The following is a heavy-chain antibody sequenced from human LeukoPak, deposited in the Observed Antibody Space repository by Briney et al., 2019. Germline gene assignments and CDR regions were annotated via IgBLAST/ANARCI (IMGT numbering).Heavy chain of an antibody. D-gene: IGHD6-13*01. J-gene: IGHJ4*02. CDR2: IKQDGSEK. CDR1: GFTFSSYW. CDR3: ARALPLGIAAAGTFDY. V-gene: IGHV3-7*01. Sequence: PGGSLRLSCAASGFTFSSYWMSWVRQAPGKGLEWVANIKQDGSEKYYVDSVKGRFTISRDNAKNSLYLQMNSLRAEDTAVYYCARALPLGIAAAGTFDYWGQGTLVTVSS.